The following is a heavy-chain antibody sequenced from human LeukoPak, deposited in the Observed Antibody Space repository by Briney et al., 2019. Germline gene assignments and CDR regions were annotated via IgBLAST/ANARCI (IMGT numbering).Heavy chain of an antibody. D-gene: IGHD3-10*01. J-gene: IGHJ4*02. Sequence: SGTLSLTCAVSGGSISSSNWWSWVRQPPGKGLEWIGEISHSGSTSYSPSLKSRVTISVDKSKNQFSLKLTSVTAADTAVYYCARNRYGSGTAFDYWGQGTLVTVSS. V-gene: IGHV4-4*02. CDR1: GGSISSSNW. CDR2: ISHSGST. CDR3: ARNRYGSGTAFDY.